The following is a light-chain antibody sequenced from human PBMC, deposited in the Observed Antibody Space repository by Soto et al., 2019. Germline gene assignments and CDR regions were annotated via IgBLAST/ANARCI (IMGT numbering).Light chain of an antibody. J-gene: IGKJ5*01. CDR2: GAS. CDR3: QQYNNWPPPIT. CDR1: QSVGTN. V-gene: IGKV3-15*01. Sequence: EIVMTQSPATLSVSPGERATLSCRASQSVGTNLAWYQQKPGQAPRLLIYGASTRATDIPARFSASGSGTEFILTISSLESEDFVVYYCQQYNNWPPPITSGQGTRLEIK.